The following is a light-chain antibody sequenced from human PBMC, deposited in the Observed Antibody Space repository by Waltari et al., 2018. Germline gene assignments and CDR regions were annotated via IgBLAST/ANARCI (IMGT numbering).Light chain of an antibody. J-gene: IGKJ5*01. Sequence: DVGLTQSPLPLLVTLGQPASIPCRSNQSLVYTDGISYLNWFHQRPGQAPRRLIYKVSNRDSGVPDRFSGSGSGTDFTLMISSVEADDVGVYFCMQATHWPVTFGQGTRLEIK. CDR1: QSLVYTDGISY. V-gene: IGKV2-30*01. CDR2: KVS. CDR3: MQATHWPVT.